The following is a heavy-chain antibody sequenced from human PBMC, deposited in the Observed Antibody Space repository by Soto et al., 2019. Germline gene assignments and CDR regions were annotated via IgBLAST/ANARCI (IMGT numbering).Heavy chain of an antibody. J-gene: IGHJ5*02. CDR1: GFTFDDYA. V-gene: IGHV3-9*01. CDR2: ISWNSGSI. D-gene: IGHD5-12*01. Sequence: GGSLRLSCAASGFTFDDYAMHWVRQAPGKGLEWVSGISWNSGSIGYADSVKGRFTISRDNAKNSLYLQMNSLRAEDTALYYCAKDIRSGYDYFRWFDPWGQGTLVTVSS. CDR3: AKDIRSGYDYFRWFDP.